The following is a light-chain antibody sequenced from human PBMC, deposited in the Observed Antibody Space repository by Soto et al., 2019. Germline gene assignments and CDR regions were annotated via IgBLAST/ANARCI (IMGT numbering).Light chain of an antibody. Sequence: DIQLTQSPSSLSASVGDRVTITCRASRKISHYLAWYQHTPGKVPKLLIYAASTLQSGVPSRFSGSGSGTDFTLTISSLQPEDVSTYYCQEYDSAIFTFGPGTKLDLK. CDR1: RKISHY. J-gene: IGKJ3*01. V-gene: IGKV1-27*01. CDR2: AAS. CDR3: QEYDSAIFT.